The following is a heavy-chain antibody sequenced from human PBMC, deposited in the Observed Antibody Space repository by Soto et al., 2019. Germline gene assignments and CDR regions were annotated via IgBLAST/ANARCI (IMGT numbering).Heavy chain of an antibody. Sequence: XXXCAASGFTFDDYAMHWVRQVPGKGLEWVSGISWNSGGIAYANSVKGRFTISRDNAKNSLYLQMNSLGAEDTALYYXXXXXXXXXTXXXPXXXDSXXXGTLVTVSS. V-gene: IGHV3-9*01. J-gene: IGHJ4*02. CDR2: ISWNSGGI. CDR1: GFTFDDYA. D-gene: IGHD2-2*01. CDR3: XXXXXXXXTXXXPXXXDS.